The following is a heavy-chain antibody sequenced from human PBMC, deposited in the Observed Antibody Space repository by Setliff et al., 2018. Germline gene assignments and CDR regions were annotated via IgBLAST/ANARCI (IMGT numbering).Heavy chain of an antibody. V-gene: IGHV4-61*09. CDR3: ARAISGWYSAHYYYMDV. CDR2: IYTSGST. J-gene: IGHJ6*03. CDR1: GGSISSGSDY. Sequence: PSETLSLTCSVSGGSISSGSDYWTWIRQPAGKGLEWIGHIYTSGSTNYNPSLKSRVTISLDTSKAQFSLKLSSVTAADSAVYYCARAISGWYSAHYYYMDVWGKGTTVTVSS. D-gene: IGHD6-19*01.